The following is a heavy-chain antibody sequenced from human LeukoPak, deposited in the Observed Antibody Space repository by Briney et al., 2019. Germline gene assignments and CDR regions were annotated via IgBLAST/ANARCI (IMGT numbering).Heavy chain of an antibody. D-gene: IGHD3-10*01. V-gene: IGHV4-59*01. J-gene: IGHJ4*02. CDR1: GGSISSYY. CDR2: IYYSGST. Sequence: PSETLSLTCTVSGGSISSYYWSWIRQPPGKGLEWIGYIYYSGSTNYNPSLKSRVTISVDTSKNQFSLKLSSVTAADTAVYHCAAAYMVRGVIVWGQGTLVTVSS. CDR3: AAAYMVRGVIV.